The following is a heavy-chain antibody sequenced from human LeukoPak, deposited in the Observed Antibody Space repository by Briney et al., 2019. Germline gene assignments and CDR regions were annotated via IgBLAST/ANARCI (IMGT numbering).Heavy chain of an antibody. D-gene: IGHD3-10*01. J-gene: IGHJ6*02. V-gene: IGHV3-21*01. CDR2: ISSSSSYI. Sequence: GSLRLSCAASGVTFSSYSMNWVRQAPGKGLEWVSSISSSSSYIYYADSVKGRFTISRDNAKNSLYLQMNSLRAEDTAVYYCARDHRITMVRGVTGMDVWGQGTTVTVSS. CDR3: ARDHRITMVRGVTGMDV. CDR1: GVTFSSYS.